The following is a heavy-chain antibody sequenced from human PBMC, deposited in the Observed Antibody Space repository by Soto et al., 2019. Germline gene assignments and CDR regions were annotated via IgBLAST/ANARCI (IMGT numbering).Heavy chain of an antibody. CDR2: ISGYNGNT. Sequence: QVQLVQSGADVKKPGASVKVSCKASGYTFTNYGIDWVRQDPGQGLAWMGWISGYNGNTKYAQNLQGRATMTTGTSTSTAYMTLRSLRSDDTAGYYCPKEGDIMGLDGFDIWGQETVVTVSS. CDR3: PKEGDIMGLDGFDI. D-gene: IGHD5-12*01. V-gene: IGHV1-18*01. J-gene: IGHJ3*02. CDR1: GYTFTNYG.